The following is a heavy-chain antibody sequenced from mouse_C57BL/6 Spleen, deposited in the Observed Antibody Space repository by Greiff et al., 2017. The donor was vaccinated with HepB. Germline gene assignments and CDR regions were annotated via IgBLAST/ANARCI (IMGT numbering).Heavy chain of an antibody. CDR1: GYSITSGYY. D-gene: IGHD2-3*01. J-gene: IGHJ2*01. Sequence: EVKLQESGPGLVKPSQSLSLTCSVTGYSITSGYYWNWIRQFPGNKLEWMGYISYDGSNNYNPSLKIRISITRDTSKNQFFLKLNSVTTEDTATYYCARVAYDGYYDYWGQGTTLTVSS. V-gene: IGHV3-6*01. CDR3: ARVAYDGYYDY. CDR2: ISYDGSN.